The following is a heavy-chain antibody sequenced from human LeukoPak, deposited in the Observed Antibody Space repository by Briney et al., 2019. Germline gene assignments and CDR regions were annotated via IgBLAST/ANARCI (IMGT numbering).Heavy chain of an antibody. CDR3: ARDLRL. Sequence: PGGSLRLSCAASGFTFSNYNMNWVRQAPRKGLEWVSSISSGSNYIYYADSVKGRFTISRDNAKNSLYLQMNSLRADDAAVYYCARDLRLWGQGTLVTVSS. J-gene: IGHJ4*02. CDR1: GFTFSNYN. V-gene: IGHV3-21*01. CDR2: ISSGSNYI.